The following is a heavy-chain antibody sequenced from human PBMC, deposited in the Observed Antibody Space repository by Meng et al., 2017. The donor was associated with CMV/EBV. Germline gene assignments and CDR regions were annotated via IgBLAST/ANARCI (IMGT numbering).Heavy chain of an antibody. V-gene: IGHV4-34*01. CDR2: INHSGST. J-gene: IGHJ6*02. CDR1: GGSFSGYY. D-gene: IGHD3-3*01. Sequence: SETLSLTCAVYGGSFSGYYWSWIRQPPGKGLKWIGEINHSGSTNYNPSLKSRVTISVDTSKNQFSLKLSSVTAADTAVYYCARDRVHYDFWSPSNYYYGMDVWGQGTTVTVSS. CDR3: ARDRVHYDFWSPSNYYYGMDV.